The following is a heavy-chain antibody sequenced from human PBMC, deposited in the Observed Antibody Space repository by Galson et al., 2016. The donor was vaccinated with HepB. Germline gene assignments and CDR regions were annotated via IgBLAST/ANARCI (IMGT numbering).Heavy chain of an antibody. D-gene: IGHD3-16*01. V-gene: IGHV4-61*08. CDR2: SYHSWHL. J-gene: IGHJ4*02. CDR1: GVSVNNEAYH. Sequence: ETLSLTCSVSGVSVNNEAYHWSWIRQPPGKGLEWLGHSYHSWHLNDKLRGRVSMSIDTAKNQFSLSLASLTAADTAVYYCATYLAGHGGTGYWGQGTLVTVAS. CDR3: ATYLAGHGGTGY.